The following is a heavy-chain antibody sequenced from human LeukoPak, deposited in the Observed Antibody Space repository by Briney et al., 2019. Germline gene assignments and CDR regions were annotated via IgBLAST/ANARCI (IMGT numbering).Heavy chain of an antibody. V-gene: IGHV3-66*01. Sequence: GGSLRLSCAATGLSVSSNFMSWVRQAPGKGLEWVSVIYSGGSTYYADSVKGRFTISRDNSKNTLYLQMNSLRAEDTAVYYCARDRGGYFDYWGQGTLVTVSS. J-gene: IGHJ4*02. CDR2: IYSGGST. CDR3: ARDRGGYFDY. D-gene: IGHD3-10*01. CDR1: GLSVSSNF.